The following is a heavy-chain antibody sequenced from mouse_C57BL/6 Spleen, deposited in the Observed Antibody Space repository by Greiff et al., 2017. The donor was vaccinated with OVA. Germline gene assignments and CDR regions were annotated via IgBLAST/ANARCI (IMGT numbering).Heavy chain of an antibody. CDR1: GFTFSDYG. CDR3: ANDGYYLFAY. D-gene: IGHD2-3*01. V-gene: IGHV5-17*01. CDR2: ISSGSSTI. Sequence: DVQLVESGGGLVKPGGSLKLSCAASGFTFSDYGMHWVRQAPEKGLEWVAYISSGSSTIYYADTVKGRFTISRDNAKNTLFLQMTSLRSEDTAMYYCANDGYYLFAYWGQGTLVTVSA. J-gene: IGHJ3*01.